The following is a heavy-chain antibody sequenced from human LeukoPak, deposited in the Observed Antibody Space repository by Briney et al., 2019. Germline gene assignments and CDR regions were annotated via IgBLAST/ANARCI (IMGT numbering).Heavy chain of an antibody. D-gene: IGHD3-10*01. CDR2: IRYDGGSN. Sequence: GGSLSLSCAASGFTFSNYVMHWVRQAPGKGLEWVAFIRYDGGSNYYADSVRGRFTISRDNSKNTLYLQMDSLRAEDTAVYNCAKNRGSGSYDFDSWGQGTLVTVSS. V-gene: IGHV3-30*02. CDR3: AKNRGSGSYDFDS. CDR1: GFTFSNYV. J-gene: IGHJ4*02.